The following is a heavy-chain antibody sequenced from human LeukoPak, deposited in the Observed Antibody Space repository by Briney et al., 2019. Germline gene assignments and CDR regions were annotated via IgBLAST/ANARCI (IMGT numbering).Heavy chain of an antibody. CDR3: ARAIAAADGY. Sequence: ASVKVSCKASGGTFSSYAISWVRQAPGQGLEWMGWINPNSGGTNYAQKFQGRVTMTRDTSISTAYMELSRLRSDDTAVYYCARAIAAADGYWGQGTLVTVSS. V-gene: IGHV1-2*02. CDR1: GGTFSSYA. J-gene: IGHJ4*02. CDR2: INPNSGGT. D-gene: IGHD6-13*01.